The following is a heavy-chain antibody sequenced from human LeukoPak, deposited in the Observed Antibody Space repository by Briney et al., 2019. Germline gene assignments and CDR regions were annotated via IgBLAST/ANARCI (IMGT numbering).Heavy chain of an antibody. CDR1: GFTFSTYP. J-gene: IGHJ4*02. D-gene: IGHD6-19*01. CDR3: VKPNLAVAGRRYFDS. CDR2: INNYGDST. V-gene: IGHV3-64D*06. Sequence: PGGSLRLSCSASGFTFSTYPMHWVRQAPGKGLEYVSAINNYGDSTYYADSVKGRFTISRDNSKNTLYIQMSSLRPEDTAVYSCVKPNLAVAGRRYFDSWGQGTLVTVSS.